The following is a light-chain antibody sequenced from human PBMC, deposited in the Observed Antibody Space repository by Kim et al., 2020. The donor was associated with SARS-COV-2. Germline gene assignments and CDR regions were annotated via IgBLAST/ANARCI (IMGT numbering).Light chain of an antibody. V-gene: IGLV3-1*01. J-gene: IGLJ1*01. CDR1: KLGDKY. Sequence: SSELTQAPSVSVSPGQTASITCSGDKLGDKYACWYQQKPGQSPVLVIYQDTKRPSGIPDRFSGSNSGNTATLTISGTQAMDEDDYYCQAWDSSTASYVFG. CDR3: QAWDSSTASYV. CDR2: QDT.